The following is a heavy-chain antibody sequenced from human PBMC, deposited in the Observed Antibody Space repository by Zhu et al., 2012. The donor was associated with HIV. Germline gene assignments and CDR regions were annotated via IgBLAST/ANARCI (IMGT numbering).Heavy chain of an antibody. CDR2: IYYSGTT. D-gene: IGHD3-3*01. V-gene: IGHV4-39*07. CDR3: VREYTILITGRRVNWFDP. Sequence: QVQLQESGPGLVKPSETLSLTCTVSGGSISGSTYYWGWIRQPPGKGLEWIGGIYYSGTTYYNPSPKSRVTISVDTSKNQFSLKLNSVTAADTAVYYCVREYTILITGRRVNWFDPWGQGTPSPSP. CDR1: GGSISGSTYY. J-gene: IGHJ5*02.